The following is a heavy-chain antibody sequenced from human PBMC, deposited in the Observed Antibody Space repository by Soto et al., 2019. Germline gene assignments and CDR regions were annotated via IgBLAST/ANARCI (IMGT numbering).Heavy chain of an antibody. CDR2: ISYDGGNA. J-gene: IGHJ6*02. CDR3: SRDLTVFGVLNGDSPMDV. CDR1: GFSFSNHV. V-gene: IGHV3-30*03. Sequence: PGGSLRLSCAGSGFSFSNHVMHWVRQAPGKGLEWVAVISYDGGNAYYAESVKGRFTVSRDNSKNTMYIEMSSVRGDDTAVYYCSRDLTVFGVLNGDSPMDVWGQGTTVTGSS. D-gene: IGHD3-3*01.